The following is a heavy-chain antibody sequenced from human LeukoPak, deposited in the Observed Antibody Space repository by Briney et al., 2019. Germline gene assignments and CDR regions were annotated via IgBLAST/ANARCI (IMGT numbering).Heavy chain of an antibody. CDR2: ISGSGGST. CDR3: ASHLGVAASENIDY. Sequence: GGSLRLSCAASGFSFNSDWMDWVRQAPGKGLEWVSAISGSGGSTYYADSVKGRFTISRDNSKNTLYLQMNSLRAEDTAVYYCASHLGVAASENIDYWGQGTLVTVSS. CDR1: GFSFNSDW. V-gene: IGHV3-23*01. J-gene: IGHJ4*02. D-gene: IGHD6-19*01.